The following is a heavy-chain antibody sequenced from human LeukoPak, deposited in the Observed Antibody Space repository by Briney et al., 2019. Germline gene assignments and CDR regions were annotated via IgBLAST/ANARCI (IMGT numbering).Heavy chain of an antibody. CDR3: ARGFGSGWSQAGYYYGMDV. CDR2: ISSGGNT. D-gene: IGHD6-19*01. V-gene: IGHV3-53*01. Sequence: GGSLRLSCAASGFTVITNYMNWVRQAPGKGLEWVSVISSGGNTYYADSVKGRFTISRDNSDNTVFLQVNSLRAEDTAIYYCARGFGSGWSQAGYYYGMDVWGQGTTVTVSS. CDR1: GFTVITNY. J-gene: IGHJ6*02.